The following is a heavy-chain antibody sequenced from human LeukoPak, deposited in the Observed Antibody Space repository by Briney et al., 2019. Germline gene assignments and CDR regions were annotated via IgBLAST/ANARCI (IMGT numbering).Heavy chain of an antibody. CDR2: IIPIFGTA. J-gene: IGHJ1*01. Sequence: SVKVSCTASGGTFSSYAISWVRQAPGQGLEWMGGIIPIFGTANYAQKFQGRVTITTDESTSTAYMELSSLRSEDTAVYYCASSVDYYDSSGYPMYEYFQHWGQGTLVTVSS. CDR3: ASSVDYYDSSGYPMYEYFQH. V-gene: IGHV1-69*05. D-gene: IGHD3-22*01. CDR1: GGTFSSYA.